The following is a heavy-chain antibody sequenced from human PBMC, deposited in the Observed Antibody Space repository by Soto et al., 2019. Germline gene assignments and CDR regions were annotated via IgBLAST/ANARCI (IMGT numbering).Heavy chain of an antibody. CDR3: GSPGYVDY. J-gene: IGHJ4*02. V-gene: IGHV4-34*01. D-gene: IGHD2-2*01. CDR1: GGSFSGYY. CDR2: INHSGST. Sequence: QVQLQEWGAGLLKPSETLSLTCAVYGGSFSGYYWSWIRQPPGKGLEWIGEINHSGSTNYNPSLKSRVTISVYTSKNKFSLKLSSVTAADTAVYYCGSPGYVDYWGQGTLVTVSS.